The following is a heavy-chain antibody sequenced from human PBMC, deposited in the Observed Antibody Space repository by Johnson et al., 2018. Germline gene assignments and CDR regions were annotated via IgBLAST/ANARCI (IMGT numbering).Heavy chain of an antibody. CDR2: ITSDGSNT. CDR1: GFTFSNYL. D-gene: IGHD1-26*01. J-gene: IGHJ3*02. CDR3: ARDNGYSTPFDT. Sequence: VQLVESGGTLVQPGGSLRLSCAASGFTFSNYLIHWVRQAPGEGLVWVSRITSDGSNTDYAGSVKGRFNLSRDNARNMVDLQMNSLRVEDTAVYYCARDNGYSTPFDTWGQGTMVTISS. V-gene: IGHV3-74*01.